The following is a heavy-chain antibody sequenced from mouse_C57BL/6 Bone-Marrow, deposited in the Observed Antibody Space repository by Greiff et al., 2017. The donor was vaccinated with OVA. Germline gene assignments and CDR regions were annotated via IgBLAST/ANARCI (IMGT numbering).Heavy chain of an antibody. Sequence: VQLQQPGAELVRPGSSVKLSCKASGYTFTSYWMDWVKQRPGQGLEWIGNIYPSDSETHYNQKFKDKATLTVDKSSSTAYMQLSSLTSEDSAVYYCARAGYSGGFAYWGQGTLVTVSA. V-gene: IGHV1-61*01. J-gene: IGHJ3*01. D-gene: IGHD2-3*01. CDR2: IYPSDSET. CDR3: ARAGYSGGFAY. CDR1: GYTFTSYW.